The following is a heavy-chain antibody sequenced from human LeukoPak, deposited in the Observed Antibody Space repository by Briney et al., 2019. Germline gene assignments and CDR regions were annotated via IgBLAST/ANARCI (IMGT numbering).Heavy chain of an antibody. J-gene: IGHJ4*02. CDR2: INPSGGST. Sequence: ASVKVSCKASGYTFTSYYIHWVRQAPGQGPEWMGIINPSGGSTRYAQKFQGRVTMTRDTSTSTVFMELSSLRSEDTAVYYCARRSLTGSEGVDYWGQGTLVTVSS. CDR3: ARRSLTGSEGVDY. CDR1: GYTFTSYY. D-gene: IGHD3-9*01. V-gene: IGHV1-46*01.